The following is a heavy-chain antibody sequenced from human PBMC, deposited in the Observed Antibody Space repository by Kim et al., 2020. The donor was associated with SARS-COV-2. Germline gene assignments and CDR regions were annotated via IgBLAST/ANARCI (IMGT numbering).Heavy chain of an antibody. CDR3: AAGPHSRVDILTN. J-gene: IGHJ4*02. CDR2: IVVGSGNT. CDR1: GFTFTSSA. Sequence: SVKVSCKASGFTFTSSAMQWVRQARGQRLEWIGWIVVGSGNTNYAQKFQERVTITRDMSTSTAYMELSSLRSEDTAVYYCAAGPHSRVDILTNWGQGTLVTVSS. V-gene: IGHV1-58*02. D-gene: IGHD3-9*01.